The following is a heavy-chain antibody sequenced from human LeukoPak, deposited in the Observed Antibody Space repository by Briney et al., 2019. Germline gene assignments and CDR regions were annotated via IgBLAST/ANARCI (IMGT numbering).Heavy chain of an antibody. CDR3: ARDRNYGSWYNWVDP. CDR1: GYTFTRHY. D-gene: IGHD3-10*01. CDR2: INPNSGGT. J-gene: IGHJ5*02. Sequence: ASVKVSCKASGYTFTRHYMHWVRQAPGQGLEWMGRINPNSGGTNYAQKFQGRVTITRDTSISTAYMELSRLRSDNTALYYCARDRNYGSWYNWVDPWGQGTLVTVSS. V-gene: IGHV1-2*06.